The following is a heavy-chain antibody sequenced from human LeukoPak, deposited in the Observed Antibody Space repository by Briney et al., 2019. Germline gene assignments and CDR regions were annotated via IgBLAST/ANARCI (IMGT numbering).Heavy chain of an antibody. J-gene: IGHJ6*02. V-gene: IGHV3-23*01. CDR3: AKAGPSINYYYYGMDV. CDR1: GFTFSSYA. D-gene: IGHD6-6*01. CDR2: ISGSGGST. Sequence: PGGSLRLSCAASGFTFSSYAMSWVRRAPGKGLEWVSAISGSGGSTYYADSVKGRFTISRDNSKNTLYLQMNSLRAEDTAVYYCAKAGPSINYYYYGMDVWGQGTTVTVSS.